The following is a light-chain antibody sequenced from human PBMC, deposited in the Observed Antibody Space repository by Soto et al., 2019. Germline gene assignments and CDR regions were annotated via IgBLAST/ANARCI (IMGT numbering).Light chain of an antibody. Sequence: DIQMTQSPSTLSGSVGDRVTITCRASQTISSWLAWYQQKPGKAPKLLIYKASTLKSGVPSRFSGSGSGTAFTLTISSLQPDDVATYYVQHYNSYSEAVGQGTKVELK. CDR3: QHYNSYSEA. CDR1: QTISSW. J-gene: IGKJ1*01. V-gene: IGKV1-5*03. CDR2: KAS.